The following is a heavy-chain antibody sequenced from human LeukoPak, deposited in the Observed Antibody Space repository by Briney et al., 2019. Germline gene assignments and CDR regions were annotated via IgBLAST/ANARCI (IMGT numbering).Heavy chain of an antibody. J-gene: IGHJ4*02. Sequence: PSETLSLTCTVSGGSISSYYWSWIRQPAGKGLEWIGRIYSSGSTNYNPSLKSRVSMSVDTSENQFSLKLSSVTAADTAVYYCASSMIQPQYCSSTSCPSDYWGQGTLVTVSS. CDR2: IYSSGST. CDR1: GGSISSYY. V-gene: IGHV4-4*07. CDR3: ASSMIQPQYCSSTSCPSDY. D-gene: IGHD2-2*01.